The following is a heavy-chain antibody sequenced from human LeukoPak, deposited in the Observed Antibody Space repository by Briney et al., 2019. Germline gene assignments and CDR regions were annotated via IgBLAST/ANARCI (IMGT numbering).Heavy chain of an antibody. Sequence: SETLSLTCTVSGGSISSYYWSWIRQPPGRGLEWIGYIYYSGSTNYNPSLKSRVTISVDTSKNQFSLKLSSVTAADTAVYYCARSGGDFWSGYQESYYFDYWGQGTLVTVSS. V-gene: IGHV4-59*01. CDR3: ARSGGDFWSGYQESYYFDY. CDR2: IYYSGST. CDR1: GGSISSYY. J-gene: IGHJ4*02. D-gene: IGHD3-3*01.